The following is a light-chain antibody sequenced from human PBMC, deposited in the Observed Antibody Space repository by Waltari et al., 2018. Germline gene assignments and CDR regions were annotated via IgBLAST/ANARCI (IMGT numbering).Light chain of an antibody. CDR2: WAS. Sequence: DIVMTQSPDSLALSLGEWATINCKSSQSVLYSSNNKNYLAWYQQKPGQPPRLLIYWASTRESGVPDRFSGSGSETDFTLTISSLQAEDVAVYYCQQYYSTPPLTFGGGTKVEIK. CDR1: QSVLYSSNNKNY. J-gene: IGKJ4*01. V-gene: IGKV4-1*01. CDR3: QQYYSTPPLT.